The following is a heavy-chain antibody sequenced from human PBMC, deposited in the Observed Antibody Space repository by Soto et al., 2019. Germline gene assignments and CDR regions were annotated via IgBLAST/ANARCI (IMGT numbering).Heavy chain of an antibody. CDR1: GFTFSSYA. J-gene: IGHJ4*02. D-gene: IGHD6-13*01. Sequence: PGGSLRLSCAASGFTFSSYAMSWVRQAPGKGLEWVSAISGSGGSTYYADSVEGRFTISRDNSKNTLYLQMNSLRAEDTAVYYCAKVTSSSPLPGHWGQGTLVTVSS. CDR3: AKVTSSSPLPGH. V-gene: IGHV3-23*01. CDR2: ISGSGGST.